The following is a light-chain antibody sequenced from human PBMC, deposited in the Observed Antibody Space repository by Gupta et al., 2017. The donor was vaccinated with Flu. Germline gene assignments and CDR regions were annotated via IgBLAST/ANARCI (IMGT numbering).Light chain of an antibody. V-gene: IGKV1-17*01. CDR1: QDNRNY. CDR2: AAS. CDR3: QQHICNPLT. Sequence: DIQMTQSPSSLSASVAGRVTITCRVSQDNRNYLGWYQQKPGKAPKFLINAASTWQSGVPARFSGSGSGTEFTLTISSLQAEDVAIYYCQQHICNPLTFGGGTKVEIK. J-gene: IGKJ4*01.